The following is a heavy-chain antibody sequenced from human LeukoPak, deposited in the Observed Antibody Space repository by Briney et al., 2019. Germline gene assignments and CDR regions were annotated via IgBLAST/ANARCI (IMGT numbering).Heavy chain of an antibody. Sequence: GGSLRLSCVASGFTFSSYVMNWLRQAPGKGLEWVSDISGSGIITYYADSVKGRFTISRDNSKNTLYLQMSTLRAEDTALDYCVNITTRDFGRNNGHDPWGQGTLVTVSS. J-gene: IGHJ5*02. CDR2: ISGSGIIT. CDR3: VNITTRDFGRNNGHDP. V-gene: IGHV3-23*01. D-gene: IGHD2/OR15-2a*01. CDR1: GFTFSSYV.